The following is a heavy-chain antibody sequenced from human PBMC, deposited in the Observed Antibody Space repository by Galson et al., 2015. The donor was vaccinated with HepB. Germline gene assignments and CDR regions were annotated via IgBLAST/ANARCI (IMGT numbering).Heavy chain of an antibody. V-gene: IGHV3-30-3*01. CDR3: AREGSGFNWNLFDP. Sequence: SLRLSYAASGFSFSSYAMHWVRQAPGKGLEWVAVISYDGGNKYYADSVKGRFTISRDNSKNTLYLQVNSLRADDTAVYYCAREGSGFNWNLFDPWGQGTLVTVSS. D-gene: IGHD1-7*01. CDR2: ISYDGGNK. CDR1: GFSFSSYA. J-gene: IGHJ5*02.